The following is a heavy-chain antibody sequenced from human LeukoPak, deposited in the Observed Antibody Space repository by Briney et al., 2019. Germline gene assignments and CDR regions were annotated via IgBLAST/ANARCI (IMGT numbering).Heavy chain of an antibody. CDR2: IYPADSDT. J-gene: IGHJ5*02. CDR3: ARQGSGYDHMDHGFDP. V-gene: IGHV5-51*01. CDR1: GYTFTNYC. D-gene: IGHD5-12*01. Sequence: GESLKISCKGSGYTFTNYCIGWVRPMPGKGLEWVGNIYPADSDTRYSPSFEGQVTISADKSTGTAYVEWSSLKASDTAMYFCARQGSGYDHMDHGFDPWGQGTLVTVSS.